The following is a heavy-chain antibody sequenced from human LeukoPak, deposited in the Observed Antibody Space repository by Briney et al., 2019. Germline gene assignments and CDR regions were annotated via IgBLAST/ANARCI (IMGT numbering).Heavy chain of an antibody. CDR2: ISGSGGST. CDR1: GFNFSSYA. D-gene: IGHD3-9*01. Sequence: PGGSLRLSCAASGFNFSSYAMSWVRQAPGKGLEWVSGISGSGGSTFCADSVKGRLTISRDNSKNTLYLQMNSLRAEDTAVYYCAKDWFPDYWGQGALVTVSS. J-gene: IGHJ4*02. V-gene: IGHV3-23*01. CDR3: AKDWFPDY.